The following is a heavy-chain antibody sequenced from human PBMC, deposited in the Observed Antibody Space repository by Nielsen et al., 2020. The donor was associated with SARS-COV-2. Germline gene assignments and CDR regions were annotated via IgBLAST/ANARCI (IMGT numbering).Heavy chain of an antibody. V-gene: IGHV4-59*08. Sequence: SETLSLTCTVSGGSISSYYWSWIRQPPGKGLEWIGYIYYSGSTNYNPSLKSRVTISVDTSKNQFSLKLSSVTAADTAVYYCARRVRSGSYYGYWGPATLVTVSS. CDR1: GGSISSYY. CDR2: IYYSGST. J-gene: IGHJ4*02. CDR3: ARRVRSGSYYGY. D-gene: IGHD1-26*01.